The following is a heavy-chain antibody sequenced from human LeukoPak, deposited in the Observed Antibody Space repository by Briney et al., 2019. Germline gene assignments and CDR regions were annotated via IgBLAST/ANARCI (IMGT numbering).Heavy chain of an antibody. D-gene: IGHD6-19*01. J-gene: IGHJ4*02. V-gene: IGHV3-23*01. CDR1: GFTFSSYA. CDR3: AKDRDSSGWSWAVYLDY. CDR2: ISGSGGST. Sequence: GGSLRLSCAASGFTFSSYAMSWVRQAPGKGLEWVSAISGSGGSTHYADSVKGRFTISRDNSKNTLYLQMDSLRAEDTAVYYCAKDRDSSGWSWAVYLDYWGQGTLVTVSS.